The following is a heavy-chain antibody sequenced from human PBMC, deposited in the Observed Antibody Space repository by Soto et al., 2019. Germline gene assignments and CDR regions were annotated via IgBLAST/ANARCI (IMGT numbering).Heavy chain of an antibody. J-gene: IGHJ4*02. CDR1: GNSFTTYY. Sequence: GASVKVSCQASGNSFTTYYMHWVRQAPGQGLEWMGIINPSGGRTTYAQKFQGRVTMTRDTSTSTFHMELRSLTSEDTAVYYCAGLYHYDSSGYYDYLGQGTLVTVSS. D-gene: IGHD3-22*01. V-gene: IGHV1-46*01. CDR2: INPSGGRT. CDR3: AGLYHYDSSGYYDY.